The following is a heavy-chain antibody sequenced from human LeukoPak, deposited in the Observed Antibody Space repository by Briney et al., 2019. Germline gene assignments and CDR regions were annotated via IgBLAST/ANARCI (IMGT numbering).Heavy chain of an antibody. CDR2: IKEDGSEE. CDR1: GFTFSSYA. V-gene: IGHV3-7*01. J-gene: IGHJ3*01. D-gene: IGHD3-22*01. CDR3: ARDWLAGNPYHAFDL. Sequence: GGSLRLSCAASGFTFSSYAMTWVRQAPGKGLECVANIKEDGSEEYYVDSVKGRFSISRDNAKNSLHLQMNSLRAEDTAVYYCARDWLAGNPYHAFDLWGKGTMVTVSS.